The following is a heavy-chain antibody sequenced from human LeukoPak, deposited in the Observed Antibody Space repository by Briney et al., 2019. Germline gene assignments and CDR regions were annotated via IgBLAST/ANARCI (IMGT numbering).Heavy chain of an antibody. CDR2: ISAGGDGT. Sequence: PGGSLRLSCAASGFSFSRYPMGWVRQAPGKGLEWVSGISAGGDGTYHADPVKGRFTISRDNSKNTLYLQMNSLRAEDTAEYYCAKSLLTTATGTGRAFDTWGQGTMVTVSS. D-gene: IGHD1-1*01. CDR1: GFSFSRYP. V-gene: IGHV3-23*01. J-gene: IGHJ3*02. CDR3: AKSLLTTATGTGRAFDT.